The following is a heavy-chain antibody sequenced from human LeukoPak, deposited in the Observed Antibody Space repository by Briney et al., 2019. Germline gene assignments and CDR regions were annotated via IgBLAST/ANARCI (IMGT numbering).Heavy chain of an antibody. CDR2: ITNDSKNK. Sequence: TGGSLRLSCAASGFTLSTASMNWVRQAPGKGLEWVSFITNDSKNKDYADAVKGRFTVSRDNVKNSLYLQMNSLRGEDTAVYYCAREGFCSSTGCYVMYWGQGTPVTVSS. V-gene: IGHV3-21*01. J-gene: IGHJ4*02. CDR3: AREGFCSSTGCYVMY. CDR1: GFTLSTAS. D-gene: IGHD2-2*01.